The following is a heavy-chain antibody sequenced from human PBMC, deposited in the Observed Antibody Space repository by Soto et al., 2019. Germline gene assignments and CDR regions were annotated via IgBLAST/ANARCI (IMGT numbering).Heavy chain of an antibody. CDR1: GDSISNSAYF. CDR3: ARGAVTFDY. J-gene: IGHJ4*02. V-gene: IGHV4-39*07. CDR2: FYYTGSP. Sequence: SETLSLTCTVSGDSISNSAYFWDWVRQPPGKGLEWIGSFYYTGSPYFNPSLKSRVSISVETSENQFSLKLSSVTAADTAVYYCARGAVTFDYWGQGTLVTVSS. D-gene: IGHD4-17*01.